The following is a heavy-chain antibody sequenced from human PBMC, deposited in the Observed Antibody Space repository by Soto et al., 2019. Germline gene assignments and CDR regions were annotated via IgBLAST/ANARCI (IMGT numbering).Heavy chain of an antibody. D-gene: IGHD3-22*01. CDR1: GFTFSSYG. Sequence: PGGSLRLSCAASGFTFSSYGMHWVRQAPGKGLEWVAVISYDGSNKYYADSVKGRFTISRDNSKNTLYLQMNSLRAEDTAVYYCAKDGSMIVVTSYFYLWGRGTLVTVSS. V-gene: IGHV3-30*18. CDR2: ISYDGSNK. J-gene: IGHJ2*01. CDR3: AKDGSMIVVTSYFYL.